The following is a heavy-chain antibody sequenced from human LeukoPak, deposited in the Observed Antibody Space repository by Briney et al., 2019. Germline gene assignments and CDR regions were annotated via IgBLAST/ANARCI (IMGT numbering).Heavy chain of an antibody. D-gene: IGHD3-16*01. J-gene: IGHJ4*02. CDR2: ITNSGDSI. CDR1: GFTFRSYA. V-gene: IGHV3-48*02. Sequence: AGGSLRLSCAASGFTFRSYAMSWVRQAPGEGLEWLSYITNSGDSIDYADSVKGRFTSSRDNAKDSLYLQINSLRDDDTAVYYCARDMRYAFDYWGQGTLVTVSS. CDR3: ARDMRYAFDY.